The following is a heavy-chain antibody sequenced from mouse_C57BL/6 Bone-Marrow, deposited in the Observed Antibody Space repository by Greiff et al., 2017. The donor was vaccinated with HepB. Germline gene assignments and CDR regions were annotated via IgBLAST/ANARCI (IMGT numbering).Heavy chain of an antibody. CDR2: INPNYGTT. CDR3: APLYYYGSSPYWYFDV. Sequence: VQLQQSGPELVKPGASVKISCKASGYSFTDYNMNWVKQSNGKSLEWIGVINPNYGTTSYNQKFKGKATLTVDQSSSTAYMQLNSLTSEDSAVYYCAPLYYYGSSPYWYFDVWGTGTTVTVSS. D-gene: IGHD1-1*01. V-gene: IGHV1-39*01. J-gene: IGHJ1*03. CDR1: GYSFTDYN.